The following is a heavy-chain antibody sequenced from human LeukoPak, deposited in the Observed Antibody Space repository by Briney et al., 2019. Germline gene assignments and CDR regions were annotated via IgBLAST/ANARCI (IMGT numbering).Heavy chain of an antibody. D-gene: IGHD6-13*01. CDR3: ARDNRSAAGNYYYYYMDV. J-gene: IGHJ6*03. CDR1: GGSISSYY. CDR2: IYDSGRT. Sequence: SETLSLTCTVSGGSISSYYWTWIRQPPGKGLEWIGYIYDSGRTNYNPSLKSRVTTSVDTSRKQFSLKLSSVTAADTAVYYCARDNRSAAGNYYYYYMDVWGKGTTVTVSS. V-gene: IGHV4-59*01.